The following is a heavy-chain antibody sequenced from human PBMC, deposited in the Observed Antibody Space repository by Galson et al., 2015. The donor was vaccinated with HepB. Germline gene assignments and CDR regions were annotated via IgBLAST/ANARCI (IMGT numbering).Heavy chain of an antibody. Sequence: SLRLSCAASGFTFSGYAMLWVRQAPGKGLEYVSGIGNNGGSTYYANSVKGRFTISRDTSKNTLYLQMDSLRVDDMAVYYCARGFVDKAIFDYWGQGTLVTVSS. CDR2: IGNNGGST. J-gene: IGHJ4*02. D-gene: IGHD5-18*01. V-gene: IGHV3-64*01. CDR3: ARGFVDKAIFDY. CDR1: GFTFSGYA.